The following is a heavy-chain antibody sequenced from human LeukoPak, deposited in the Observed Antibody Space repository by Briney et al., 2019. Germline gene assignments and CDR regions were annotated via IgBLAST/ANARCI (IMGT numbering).Heavy chain of an antibody. J-gene: IGHJ6*02. CDR2: VSYSGST. D-gene: IGHD2-2*01. V-gene: IGHV4-59*08. CDR1: GGSISNYY. CDR3: SCYEDYYYGMDV. Sequence: SETLSLTCTVSGGSISNYYWNWIRQPPGKGLEWIGYVSYSGSTNYNPSLKSRATISLYTSKNQFSLILNSVTAADTAVYYCSCYEDYYYGMDVWGQGTTVTVSS.